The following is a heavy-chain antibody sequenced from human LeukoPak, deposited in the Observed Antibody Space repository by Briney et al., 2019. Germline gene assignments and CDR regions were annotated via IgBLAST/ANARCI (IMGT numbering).Heavy chain of an antibody. CDR3: ARVGYDFWSGYYGPFDY. V-gene: IGHV4-34*01. J-gene: IGHJ4*02. Sequence: SETLCLTCAVYGGSFSGYYWSWIRQPPGKGLEWVGEINHSGSTNYNPSVKSRVTISVDTSKTQFCVKLSSVTAEDTAVYYCARVGYDFWSGYYGPFDYWGQGTLVTVSS. D-gene: IGHD3-3*01. CDR2: INHSGST. CDR1: GGSFSGYY.